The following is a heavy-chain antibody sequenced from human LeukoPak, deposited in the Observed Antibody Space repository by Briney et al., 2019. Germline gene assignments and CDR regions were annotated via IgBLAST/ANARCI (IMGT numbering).Heavy chain of an antibody. CDR2: IYHSGST. CDR3: ARDGGVAPHNWFDP. V-gene: IGHV4-59*01. D-gene: IGHD2-8*02. J-gene: IGHJ5*02. CDR1: GGSISSYY. Sequence: PSETLSLTCTVSGGSISSYYWSWIRQPPGKGLEWIGYIYHSGSTKYNPSLKSRVTISVDTSKNQFSLKLSSVTAADTAVYYCARDGGVAPHNWFDPWGQGTLVTVSS.